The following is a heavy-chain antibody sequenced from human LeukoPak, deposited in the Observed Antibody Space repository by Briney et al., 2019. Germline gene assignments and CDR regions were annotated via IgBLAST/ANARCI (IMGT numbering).Heavy chain of an antibody. CDR2: ISSSSSYI. J-gene: IGHJ4*02. CDR3: AREENYGASN. Sequence: PGGSLRLSCAASGFSFSSYSMNWVRQAPGKGLEWVSSISSSSSYIYYADSVRGRFTISRDNTENSLYLQMNSLRAEDTAVYYCAREENYGASNWGQGTLVTVSS. D-gene: IGHD4-17*01. V-gene: IGHV3-21*01. CDR1: GFSFSSYS.